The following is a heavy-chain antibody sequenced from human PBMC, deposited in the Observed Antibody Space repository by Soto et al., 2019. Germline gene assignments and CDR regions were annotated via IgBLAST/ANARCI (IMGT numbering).Heavy chain of an antibody. CDR2: IIPIFGTA. J-gene: IGHJ5*02. CDR1: GGTFSSYA. Sequence: QVQLVQSGAEVKKPGSSVKVSCKASGGTFSSYAISWVRQAPGQGLEWMGGIIPIFGTANYAQKFQGRVTITADESTSTAYMELSSLRSEDTAVYYCARVAKSSDYGGNSGDWFDPWGQGTLVTVSS. V-gene: IGHV1-69*01. D-gene: IGHD4-17*01. CDR3: ARVAKSSDYGGNSGDWFDP.